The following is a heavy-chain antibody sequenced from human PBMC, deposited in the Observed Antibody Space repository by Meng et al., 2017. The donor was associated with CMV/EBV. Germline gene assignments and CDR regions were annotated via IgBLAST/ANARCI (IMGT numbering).Heavy chain of an antibody. J-gene: IGHJ6*02. CDR1: GFTFSGSA. Sequence: GGSLRLSCAASGFTFSGSAMHWVRQASGKGLEWVGRIRSKANSYATAYAASVKGRFTISRDDSKNTAYLQMNSLKTEDTAVYYCTRQVDSSSWYYYYYGMDVWGQGTTVTVSS. D-gene: IGHD6-6*01. CDR3: TRQVDSSSWYYYYYGMDV. CDR2: IRSKANSYAT. V-gene: IGHV3-73*01.